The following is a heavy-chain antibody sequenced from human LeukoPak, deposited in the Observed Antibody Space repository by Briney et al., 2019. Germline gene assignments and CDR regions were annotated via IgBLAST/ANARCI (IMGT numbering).Heavy chain of an antibody. J-gene: IGHJ4*02. V-gene: IGHV3-23*01. Sequence: PGGSLRLSCAASGFTFSSYAMSWVRQAPGRGLEWVSSISGSGDRTHYADSVKGRFTISRDNFRNTLYLQMNSLRAEDTAVYYCAKVGYYNSGWIDYWGQGTLVTVSS. CDR1: GFTFSSYA. D-gene: IGHD3-22*01. CDR2: ISGSGDRT. CDR3: AKVGYYNSGWIDY.